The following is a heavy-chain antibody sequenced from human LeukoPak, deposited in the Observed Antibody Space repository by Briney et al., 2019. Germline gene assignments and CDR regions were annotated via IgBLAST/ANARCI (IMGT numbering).Heavy chain of an antibody. V-gene: IGHV3-23*01. Sequence: GGSLRLSCAASGFTFSSYAMSWVRQAPGKGLEWVSTISDSGGSRYFADSVKGRFTISRDNSKNTLYLQMNSLRAEDTAVYYCAKSPLTYSSSWYVFDYWGQGTLVTVSS. CDR2: ISDSGGSR. CDR3: AKSPLTYSSSWYVFDY. D-gene: IGHD6-13*01. CDR1: GFTFSSYA. J-gene: IGHJ4*02.